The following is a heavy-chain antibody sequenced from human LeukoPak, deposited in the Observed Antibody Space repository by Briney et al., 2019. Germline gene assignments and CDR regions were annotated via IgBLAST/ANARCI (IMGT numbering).Heavy chain of an antibody. CDR1: GFRFGDFA. V-gene: IGHV3-23*01. D-gene: IGHD1-26*01. Sequence: GGSLRPSCVASGFRFGDFAMSWVRLAPGKGLEWVSSISGSGDGTYYADSVKGRFTISRDNSRNTMYLQTNSLRAEDTALYYCAKQEGWELGDYYFDYWGQGTLVTVSS. J-gene: IGHJ4*02. CDR2: ISGSGDGT. CDR3: AKQEGWELGDYYFDY.